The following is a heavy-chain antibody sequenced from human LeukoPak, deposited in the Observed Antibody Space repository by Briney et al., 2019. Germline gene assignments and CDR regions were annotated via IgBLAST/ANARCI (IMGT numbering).Heavy chain of an antibody. D-gene: IGHD2-2*01. J-gene: IGHJ5*02. CDR2: IYYSGST. Sequence: SETLSLTCTVSGGSISSYYWSWIRQPPGKGLEWIGYIYYSGSTNYNPSLKSRVTISVDTSKNQFSLKLSSVTPEDTAVYYCARRPTQYDCFDPWGQGILVTVSS. V-gene: IGHV4-59*12. CDR1: GGSISSYY. CDR3: ARRPTQYDCFDP.